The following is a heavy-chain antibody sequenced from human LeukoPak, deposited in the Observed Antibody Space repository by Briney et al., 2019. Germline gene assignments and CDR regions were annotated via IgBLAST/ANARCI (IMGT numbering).Heavy chain of an antibody. J-gene: IGHJ6*03. CDR3: ARDEIVATTKANYYYYMDV. CDR2: IKQDGSEK. D-gene: IGHD5-12*01. CDR1: GFTFSSYA. Sequence: GGSLRLSCAASGFTFSSYAMSWVRQAPGKGLEWVANIKQDGSEKYYVDSVKGRFTISRDNAKNSLYLQMNSLRAEDTAVHYCARDEIVATTKANYYYYMDVWGKGTTVTISS. V-gene: IGHV3-7*01.